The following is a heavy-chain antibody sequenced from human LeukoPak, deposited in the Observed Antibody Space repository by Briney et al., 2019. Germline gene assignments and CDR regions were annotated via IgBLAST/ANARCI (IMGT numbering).Heavy chain of an antibody. V-gene: IGHV4-39*01. CDR3: ARLYDSSGSSHY. Sequence: SETLSLTCTVSGDSISTSKSYWGWIRQPPLKGLEWIGSIYYTGNTYYNASLKSRVTISVDTSKNQFSLSLTSVTAANTAVYYCARLYDSSGSSHYWGQGTLVTVSS. CDR2: IYYTGNT. CDR1: GDSISTSKSY. J-gene: IGHJ4*02. D-gene: IGHD3-22*01.